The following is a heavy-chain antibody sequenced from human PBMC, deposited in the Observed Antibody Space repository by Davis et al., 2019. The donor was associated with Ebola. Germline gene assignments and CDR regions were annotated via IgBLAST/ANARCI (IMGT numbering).Heavy chain of an antibody. CDR2: IIPIFGTA. D-gene: IGHD5-24*01. J-gene: IGHJ6*02. CDR1: GYTLTELS. Sequence: SVKVSCKVSGYTLTELSMHWVRQAPGQGLEWMGGIIPIFGTANYAQKFQGRVTITADESTSTAYMELSSLRSEDTAVYYCARDGYNSMEYGMDVWGQGTTVTVSS. CDR3: ARDGYNSMEYGMDV. V-gene: IGHV1-69*13.